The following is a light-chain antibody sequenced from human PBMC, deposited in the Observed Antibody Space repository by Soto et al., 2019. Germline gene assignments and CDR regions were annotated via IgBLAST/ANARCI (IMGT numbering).Light chain of an antibody. CDR2: GTS. Sequence: VLSQSPGRLSLSPGERATLSCRASQSVPSTYFAWYQQKSGQPPRLLISGTSNRATGIPDRFSGSGSGRDFTLTISRLEPEDFAVYYCQQRSNWSWTFGQGTKVDIK. CDR1: QSVPSTY. CDR3: QQRSNWSWT. V-gene: IGKV3D-20*02. J-gene: IGKJ1*01.